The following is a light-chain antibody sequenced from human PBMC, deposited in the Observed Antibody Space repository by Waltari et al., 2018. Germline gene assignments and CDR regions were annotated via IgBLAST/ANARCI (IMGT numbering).Light chain of an antibody. CDR3: QQLNSYVWT. J-gene: IGKJ1*01. CDR2: AAS. CDR1: QGISSY. Sequence: DIQLTQSPSFLSASVGDQVTITCRASQGISSYLAWYQQKPGKAPKLLIYAASTLQSGVPSRFRGSGSGTECTRTISSLQPEDFATYYCQQLNSYVWTFGQGTKVEIK. V-gene: IGKV1-9*01.